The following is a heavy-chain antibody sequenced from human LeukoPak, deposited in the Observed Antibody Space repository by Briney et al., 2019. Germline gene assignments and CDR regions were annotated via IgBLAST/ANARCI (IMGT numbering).Heavy chain of an antibody. Sequence: GGSLRLSCAASGFTFSSYVMSWVRQAPGKGLEWVSAISGSGGSAYYADSVKGRFSISRDNSKNTLYLQMNSLRAEDTAVYYCAKQARFWSPLDYWGQGTLVTVSS. CDR2: ISGSGGSA. V-gene: IGHV3-23*01. CDR1: GFTFSSYV. CDR3: AKQARFWSPLDY. D-gene: IGHD2-8*02. J-gene: IGHJ4*02.